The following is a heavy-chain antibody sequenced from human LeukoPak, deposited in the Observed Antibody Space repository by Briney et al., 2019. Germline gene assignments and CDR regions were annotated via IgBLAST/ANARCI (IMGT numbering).Heavy chain of an antibody. CDR2: MNPNSGNT. D-gene: IGHD5-12*01. J-gene: IGHJ4*02. CDR1: GYTFTSYD. CDR3: VRGRYSNRGFDY. V-gene: IGHV1-8*01. Sequence: ASVKVSCKASGYTFTSYDINWVRQATGQGLEWMGWMNPNSGNTGYAQKFQGRVTMTRNTSISTAYMELSSLRSEDTAAYYCVRGRYSNRGFDYWGQGTLVTVSS.